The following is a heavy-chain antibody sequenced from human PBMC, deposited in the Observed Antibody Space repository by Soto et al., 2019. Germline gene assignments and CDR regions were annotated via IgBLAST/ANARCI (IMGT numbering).Heavy chain of an antibody. CDR1: GGSISSYY. J-gene: IGHJ4*02. Sequence: SETRWRTCTVCGGSISSYYWCWIRQPPGNGLECIAYRRFSARSNYNPSLKSRVTMSLDTSKSQFSLRLTSVTAADTAIFYSARDGDRLDFWGQGTQVTFSS. CDR3: ARDGDRLDF. D-gene: IGHD7-27*01. V-gene: IGHV4-59*01. CDR2: RRFSARS.